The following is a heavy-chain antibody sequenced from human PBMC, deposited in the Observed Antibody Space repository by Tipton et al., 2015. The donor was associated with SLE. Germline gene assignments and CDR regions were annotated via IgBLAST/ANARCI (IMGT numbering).Heavy chain of an antibody. CDR1: AGSFSGYY. J-gene: IGHJ1*01. V-gene: IGHV4-34*01. D-gene: IGHD5-12*01. CDR3: ARSGYGRGSFFHH. CDR2: INHSGSP. Sequence: TLSLTCAVSAGSFSGYYWSWIRQSPVRGLEWIGEINHSGSPNYNPSLKSRATISVHTSKNQFSLKLNSVTAADTAMYYCARSGYGRGSFFHHWGQGTRVTVSS.